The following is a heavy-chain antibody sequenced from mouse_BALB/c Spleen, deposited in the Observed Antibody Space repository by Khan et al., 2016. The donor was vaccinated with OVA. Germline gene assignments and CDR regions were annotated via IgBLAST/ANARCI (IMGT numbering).Heavy chain of an antibody. V-gene: IGHV5-6*01. CDR3: ARFITTATGDYDAMDA. D-gene: IGHD1-2*01. CDR2: ISSGGSYT. CDR1: GFTFSSYG. J-gene: IGHJ4*01. Sequence: EVELVESGGDLVKPGGSLKLSCAASGFTFSSYGMSWVRQSPDKRLEWVATISSGGSYTYYSDNVKGRFTISRDNANNTLYLQMASLKSEDTAMYYCARFITTATGDYDAMDAWGQGTSVTVSS.